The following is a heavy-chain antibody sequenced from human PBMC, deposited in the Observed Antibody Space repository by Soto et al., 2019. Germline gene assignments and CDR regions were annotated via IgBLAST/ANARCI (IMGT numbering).Heavy chain of an antibody. CDR3: ARVDRSSSWYVDS. D-gene: IGHD6-13*01. V-gene: IGHV3-74*01. J-gene: IGHJ4*02. CDR1: GFTLSTYW. Sequence: GGSLRLSCAASGFTLSTYWMHWVRQAPGKGLVWVSRINSDGSSTSYANSVKGRFTISRDNAKNTLYLQMNSLRAEDTAVYYCARVDRSSSWYVDSWGQGTLVTVSS. CDR2: INSDGSST.